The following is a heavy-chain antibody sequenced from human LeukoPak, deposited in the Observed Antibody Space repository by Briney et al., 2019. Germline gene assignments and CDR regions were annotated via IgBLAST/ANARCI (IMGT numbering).Heavy chain of an antibody. CDR2: INPDKDDT. D-gene: IGHD6-13*01. CDR3: ARDSWYSSSWYPTYYYYYMDV. J-gene: IGHJ6*03. Sequence: ASVKVSCTASGYTFLGYFMHWLRQSPGQGLEWLGWINPDKDDTSYAPKFQGRVTMTRDTSTNTAYMELRSLRSDDTAVYYCARDSWYSSSWYPTYYYYYMDVWGKGTTVTISS. CDR1: GYTFLGYF. V-gene: IGHV1-2*02.